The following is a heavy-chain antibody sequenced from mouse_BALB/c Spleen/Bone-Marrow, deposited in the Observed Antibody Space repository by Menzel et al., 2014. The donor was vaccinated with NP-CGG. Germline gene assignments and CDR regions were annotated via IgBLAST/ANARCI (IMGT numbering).Heavy chain of an antibody. CDR3: ARGDYYGGSFFAY. J-gene: IGHJ3*01. V-gene: IGHV14-3*02. CDR1: GFNIKDTY. CDR2: IDPANGNT. Sequence: EVQLQQSGADLVKPGASVKLSCTASGFNIKDTYMLWVSQRPEQGLEWIGRIDPANGNTKYDPKFQGKATITADTSSNTAYLQLSSLTSEDTAVYYCARGDYYGGSFFAYWGQGTLVTVSA. D-gene: IGHD1-1*01.